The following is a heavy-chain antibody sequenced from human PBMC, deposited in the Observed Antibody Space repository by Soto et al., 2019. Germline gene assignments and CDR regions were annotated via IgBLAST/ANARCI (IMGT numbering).Heavy chain of an antibody. CDR2: IYYSGST. J-gene: IGHJ6*02. Sequence: PSETLSLTCTVSGGSISSSSYYWGWIRQPPGKGLEWIGSIYYSGSTYYNPSLKSRVTISVDTSKNQFSLKLSSVTAADTAVYYCARSHKTYYYAMDVWGQGTTVTVYS. CDR3: ARSHKTYYYAMDV. CDR1: GGSISSSSYY. D-gene: IGHD2-15*01. V-gene: IGHV4-39*01.